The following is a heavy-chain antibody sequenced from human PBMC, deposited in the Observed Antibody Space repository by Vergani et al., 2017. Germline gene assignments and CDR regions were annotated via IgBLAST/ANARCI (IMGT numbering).Heavy chain of an antibody. CDR1: AFTFSSYG. V-gene: IGHV3-33*08. CDR3: ARGSSSSDNWFDP. CDR2: IWYDGSNK. J-gene: IGHJ5*02. Sequence: VQLVESGGDLVQPGGSLRLSCAASAFTFSSYGMHWVRQAPGKGLEWVAVIWYDGSNKYYADSVKGRFTISRDNSKNTLYLQMNSLRAEDTAVYYCARGSSSSDNWFDPWGQGTLVTVSS. D-gene: IGHD6-6*01.